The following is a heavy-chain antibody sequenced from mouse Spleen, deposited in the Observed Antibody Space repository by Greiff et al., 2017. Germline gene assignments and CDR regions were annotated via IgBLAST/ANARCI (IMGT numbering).Heavy chain of an antibody. CDR2: IYPGDGDT. CDR3: TTGYGSTPYYYAMDY. J-gene: IGHJ4*01. CDR1: GYAFSSYW. Sequence: VQLQESGAELVKPGASVKISCKASGYAFSSYWMNWVKQRPGKGLEWIGQIYPGDGDTNYNGKFKGKATLTADKSSSTAYMQLSSLTSEDSAVYYCTTGYGSTPYYYAMDYWGQGTSVTVSS. V-gene: IGHV1-80*01. D-gene: IGHD1-1*01.